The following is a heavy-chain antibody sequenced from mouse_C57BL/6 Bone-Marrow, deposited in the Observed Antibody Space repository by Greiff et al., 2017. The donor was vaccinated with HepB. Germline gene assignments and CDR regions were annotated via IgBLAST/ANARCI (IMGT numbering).Heavy chain of an antibody. Sequence: QLQQSGAELVKPGASVKMSCKASGYTFTSYWITWVKQRPGQGLEWIGDIYPGSGSTNYNEKFKSKATLTVDTSSSTAYMQLSSLTAEDSAVYYCYYGSSRYWYFDVWGTGTTVTVSS. D-gene: IGHD1-1*01. J-gene: IGHJ1*03. CDR3: YYGSSRYWYFDV. V-gene: IGHV1-55*01. CDR1: GYTFTSYW. CDR2: IYPGSGST.